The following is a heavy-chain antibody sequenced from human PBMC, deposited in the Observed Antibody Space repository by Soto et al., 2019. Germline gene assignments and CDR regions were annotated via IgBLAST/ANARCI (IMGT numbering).Heavy chain of an antibody. V-gene: IGHV3-23*01. J-gene: IGHJ4*02. Sequence: EVQLLESGGGLVQPGGSLRLSCAASGFTFNNYAMGWVRQAPGKGLEWVSAITDSGDDTYYIDSVKGRFTISRDNSKSTLYLQMNSLRAEDTAIYYCAKLGSSSWSPHYYLDSWGQGTLVTVSS. CDR2: ITDSGDDT. D-gene: IGHD2-2*01. CDR3: AKLGSSSWSPHYYLDS. CDR1: GFTFNNYA.